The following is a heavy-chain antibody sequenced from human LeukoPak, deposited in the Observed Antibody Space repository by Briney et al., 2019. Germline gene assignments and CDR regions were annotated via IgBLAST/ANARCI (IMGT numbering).Heavy chain of an antibody. J-gene: IGHJ4*02. D-gene: IGHD1-26*01. V-gene: IGHV3-74*01. CDR2: INSYGSGT. Sequence: PGGSLRLSCAASGFTFSSYWMHWVHQAPGAGLVWVARINSYGSGTTYAASVKGRFTISRDNAKNTLYLQMRSLRVQDTAGYYCARGGGYYLPLDYWGQGTLVTLSS. CDR3: ARGGGYYLPLDY. CDR1: GFTFSSYW.